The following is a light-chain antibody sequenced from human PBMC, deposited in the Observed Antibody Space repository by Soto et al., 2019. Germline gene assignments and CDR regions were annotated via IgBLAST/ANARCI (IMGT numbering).Light chain of an antibody. CDR3: AAWDDTLNGRV. V-gene: IGLV1-44*01. Sequence: QSVLTQPPSASGTPGQRVTISCSGSNSNIGSNTVNWYQQLPGTAPQLLIYYDNLRPSGVPDRISGSKSGTSASLAISGLQSDDEDDYYCAAWDDTLNGRVFGNGTKVT. J-gene: IGLJ1*01. CDR2: YDN. CDR1: NSNIGSNT.